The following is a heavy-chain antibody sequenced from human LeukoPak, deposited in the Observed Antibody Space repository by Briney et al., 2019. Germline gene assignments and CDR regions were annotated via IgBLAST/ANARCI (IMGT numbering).Heavy chain of an antibody. CDR3: ARSGETSMEYYYYMDV. CDR1: SGSISSYY. V-gene: IGHV4-59*01. D-gene: IGHD5-18*01. J-gene: IGHJ6*03. CDR2: IYYSGRN. Sequence: SETLSLTCTGSSGSISSYYWSWIRQPPGKGLEWIGYIYYSGRNNSNHSLKRRTTISVATTKNHFSMKQSSVTAADTAENYCARSGETSMEYYYYMDVWGKGTTVTVSS.